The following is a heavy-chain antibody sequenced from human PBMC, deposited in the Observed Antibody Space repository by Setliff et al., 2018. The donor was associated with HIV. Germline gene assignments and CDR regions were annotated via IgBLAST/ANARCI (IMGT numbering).Heavy chain of an antibody. CDR2: IGGFNGNT. CDR1: GYSFARYG. CDR3: GLATILGGAFDY. Sequence: ASVKVSCKASGYSFARYGLSWVRQAPGQGLEWMGWIGGFNGNTKYAQSFQDRVAMTTETATSTAYMDLSRLRSEDTAVYYCGLATILGGAFDYWGQGTLVTVSS. D-gene: IGHD5-12*01. V-gene: IGHV1-18*01. J-gene: IGHJ4*02.